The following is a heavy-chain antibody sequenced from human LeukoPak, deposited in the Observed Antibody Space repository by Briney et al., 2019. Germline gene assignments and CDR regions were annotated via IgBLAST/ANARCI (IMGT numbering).Heavy chain of an antibody. CDR3: AKGGMTTVTYFDY. D-gene: IGHD4-11*01. CDR1: GFTFDDYA. J-gene: IGHJ4*02. V-gene: IGHV3-9*03. Sequence: GRSLRLSCAASGFTFDDYAMHWVRHAPGKGLEWVSGISWNSGSIGYADSVKGRFTISRDNAKNSLYLQMNSLRAEDMALYYCAKGGMTTVTYFDYWGQGTLVTVSS. CDR2: ISWNSGSI.